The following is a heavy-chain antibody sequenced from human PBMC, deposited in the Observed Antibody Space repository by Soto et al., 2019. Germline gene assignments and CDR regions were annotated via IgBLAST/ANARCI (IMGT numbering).Heavy chain of an antibody. D-gene: IGHD2-8*01. V-gene: IGHV3-11*01. J-gene: IGHJ4*02. CDR3: ARHLVPEYFDY. CDR1: GFTFSDYY. CDR2: ISSSGSTI. Sequence: GGSLRLSCAASGFTFSDYYMSWIRQAPGKGLEWASYISSSGSTIYYADSVKGRFTISRDNAKNSLYLQMNSLRAEDTAVYYCARHLVPEYFDYWGQGTLVTVSS.